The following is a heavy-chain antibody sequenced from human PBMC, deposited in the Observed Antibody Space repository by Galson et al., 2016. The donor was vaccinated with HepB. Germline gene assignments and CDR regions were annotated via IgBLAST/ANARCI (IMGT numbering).Heavy chain of an antibody. CDR3: ARGGDFWSGYFFQD. CDR1: GYMFTGYY. CDR2: INPNSGGT. J-gene: IGHJ1*01. V-gene: IGHV1-2*02. D-gene: IGHD3-3*01. Sequence: CQASGYMFTGYYMHWVRQAPGQGLEWMGWINPNSGGTDYAQEFQGRVTVTRDTSIRTAYMELSRLRSDDTAVYYCARGGDFWSGYFFQDWGQGTLVSVSS.